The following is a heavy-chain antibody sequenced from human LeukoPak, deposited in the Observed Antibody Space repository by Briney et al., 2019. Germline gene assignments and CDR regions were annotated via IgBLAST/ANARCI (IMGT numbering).Heavy chain of an antibody. D-gene: IGHD3-22*01. CDR2: IYHSGST. Sequence: IPSETLSLTCAVSGGPISSGGYSWSWIRQPPGKGLEWIGYIYHSGSTYYNPSLKSRVTISVDRSKNQFSLKLSSVTAADTAVYYCARAQSGPDYYDSSGMYYFDYWGQGTLVTVSS. V-gene: IGHV4-30-2*01. J-gene: IGHJ4*02. CDR3: ARAQSGPDYYDSSGMYYFDY. CDR1: GGPISSGGYS.